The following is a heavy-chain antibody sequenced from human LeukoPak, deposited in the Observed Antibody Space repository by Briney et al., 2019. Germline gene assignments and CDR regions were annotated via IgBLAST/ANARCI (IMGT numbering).Heavy chain of an antibody. Sequence: ASVKVSCKVSGYTLTELSMHWVRQAPGKGLEWMGGFDPEDGETIYAQKFQGRVTMTRNTSISTAYMELSSLRSEDTAVYYCAVDVDYWGQGTLVTVSS. CDR2: FDPEDGET. J-gene: IGHJ4*02. V-gene: IGHV1-24*01. CDR3: AVDVDY. CDR1: GYTLTELS. D-gene: IGHD2-15*01.